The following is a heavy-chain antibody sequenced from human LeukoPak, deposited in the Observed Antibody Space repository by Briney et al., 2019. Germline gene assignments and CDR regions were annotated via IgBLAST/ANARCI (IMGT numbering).Heavy chain of an antibody. V-gene: IGHV1-2*02. CDR1: GYTFTGYY. CDR3: ARTGIAARPYYYYHMDV. J-gene: IGHJ6*03. Sequence: ASVKVSCKASGYTFTGYYMHWVRQAPGQGLEWMGWINPNSGGTNYAQKFQGRVTMTRDTSISTAYMELSRLRSDDTAVYYCARTGIAARPYYYYHMDVWGKGTTVTVSS. D-gene: IGHD6-6*01. CDR2: INPNSGGT.